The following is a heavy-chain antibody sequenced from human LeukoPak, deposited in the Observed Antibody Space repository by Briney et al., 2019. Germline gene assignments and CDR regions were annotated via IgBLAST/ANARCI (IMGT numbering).Heavy chain of an antibody. D-gene: IGHD3-10*01. CDR3: AKVTYGSGTYGAFDS. CDR1: GFTFSRYS. CDR2: ISGSSSYI. Sequence: PGGSLRLSCAASGFTFSRYSMNWVRQAPGKGLEWVSSISGSSSYIYYADSVKGRFTISRDNSKNTLYLQMNSLRAEDTAVYYCAKVTYGSGTYGAFDSWGQGTLVTVSS. J-gene: IGHJ4*02. V-gene: IGHV3-21*04.